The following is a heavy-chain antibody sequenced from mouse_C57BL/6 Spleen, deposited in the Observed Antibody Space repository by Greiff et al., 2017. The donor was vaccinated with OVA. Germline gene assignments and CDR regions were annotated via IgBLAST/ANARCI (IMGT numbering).Heavy chain of an antibody. CDR1: GYTFTSYG. CDR2: IYPRSGNT. Sequence: QVQLQQSGAELARPGASVKLSCKASGYTFTSYGISWVKQRTGQGLEWIGEIYPRSGNTYYNEKFKGKATLTADKSSSTAYMELRSLTSEDSAVYFCARKGEDAAWFAYWGQGTLVTVSA. CDR3: ARKGEDAAWFAY. V-gene: IGHV1-81*01. J-gene: IGHJ3*01.